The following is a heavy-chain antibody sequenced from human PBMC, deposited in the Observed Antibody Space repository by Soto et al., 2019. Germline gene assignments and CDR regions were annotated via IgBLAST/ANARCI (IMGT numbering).Heavy chain of an antibody. J-gene: IGHJ4*02. D-gene: IGHD3-3*01. V-gene: IGHV3-30-3*01. CDR1: GFTFSSYA. Sequence: GGSLRLSCAASGFTFSSYAMHWVRQAPGKGLEWVAVISYDGSNKYYADSVKGRFTISRDNSKNTLYLQMNSLRAEDTAVYYCAREDYDFWSGPIDYWGQGTLVTVSS. CDR3: AREDYDFWSGPIDY. CDR2: ISYDGSNK.